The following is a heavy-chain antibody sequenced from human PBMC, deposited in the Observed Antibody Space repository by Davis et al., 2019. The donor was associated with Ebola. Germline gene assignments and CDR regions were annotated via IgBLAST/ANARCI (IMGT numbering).Heavy chain of an antibody. CDR3: ARDPYYYGSVRLPYYFDP. CDR2: ISFDVYGGSNK. CDR1: GFTFSTYA. Sequence: GESLKISCAASGFTFSTYALHWVRQAPGKGLEWVAVISFDVYGGSNKFYADSVKGRFTISRDNSKNTLYLQMNTLRADDTAVYYCARDPYYYGSVRLPYYFDPWGQGTLVTVSS. D-gene: IGHD3-10*01. V-gene: IGHV3-30-3*01. J-gene: IGHJ5*02.